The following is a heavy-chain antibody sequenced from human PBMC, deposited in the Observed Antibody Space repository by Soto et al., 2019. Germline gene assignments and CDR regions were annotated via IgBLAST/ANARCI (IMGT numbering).Heavy chain of an antibody. CDR3: ARRGDYFDY. Sequence: PSETLSLTCAVYGGSFSGYYWSWIRQPPGKGLEWIGEINHSGSTNYNPSLKSRVTIPVDTSKNQFSLKLSSVTAADTAVYYCARRGDYFDYWGQGTLVTVSS. CDR2: INHSGST. CDR1: GGSFSGYY. D-gene: IGHD3-10*01. V-gene: IGHV4-34*01. J-gene: IGHJ4*02.